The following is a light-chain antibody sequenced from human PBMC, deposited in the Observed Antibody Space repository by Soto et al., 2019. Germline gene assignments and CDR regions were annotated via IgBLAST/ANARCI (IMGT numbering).Light chain of an antibody. V-gene: IGLV2-14*01. J-gene: IGLJ2*01. CDR1: SSDVGGYNY. CDR3: SSYTRSSALVL. CDR2: EVX. Sequence: QSALTQPASVSGSPGQSITISCTGTSSDVGGYNYVSWYQQHPGKAPKLMIYEVXNRPXXXXSXFSGSKSGNTASLTISGXXXXXXXXYYCSSYTRSSALVLFGGGTKLTVL.